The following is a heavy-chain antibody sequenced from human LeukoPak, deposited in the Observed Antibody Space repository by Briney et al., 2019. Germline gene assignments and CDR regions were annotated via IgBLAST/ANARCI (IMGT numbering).Heavy chain of an antibody. J-gene: IGHJ4*02. CDR1: GYTFTSYY. Sequence: GASVKVSCKASGYTFTSYYMHWVRQAPGQGLEWMGIINPSGGSTSYAQKFQGRVTMTRDTSTSTVYMELSSLRSEDTAVYYCARVSRQWFGELLGGDYWGQGTLVTVSS. CDR3: ARVSRQWFGELLGGDY. D-gene: IGHD3-10*01. V-gene: IGHV1-46*01. CDR2: INPSGGST.